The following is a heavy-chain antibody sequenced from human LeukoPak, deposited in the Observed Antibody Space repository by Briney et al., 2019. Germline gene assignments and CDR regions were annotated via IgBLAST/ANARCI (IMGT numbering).Heavy chain of an antibody. D-gene: IGHD3-16*01. Sequence: ASVKVSCKASGYSFTGYYMHWERQAPGQGLEWMGWINPNSGGTNYAQKFQGRVTMTRDTSISTAYMELSRLRSDDTAVYYCVRDPWGPRFDHWGQGTLVTVSS. CDR1: GYSFTGYY. CDR3: VRDPWGPRFDH. CDR2: INPNSGGT. J-gene: IGHJ4*02. V-gene: IGHV1-2*02.